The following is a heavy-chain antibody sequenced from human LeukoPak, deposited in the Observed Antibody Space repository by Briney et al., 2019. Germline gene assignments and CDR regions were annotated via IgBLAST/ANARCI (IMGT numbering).Heavy chain of an antibody. Sequence: ASVEVSCKASGYTFTSYDINWVRQATGQGLEWMGWMNPNSGNTGYAQKFQGRVTMTRNTSISTAYMELSSLRSEDTAVYYCARRSGYYYYYYMDVWGKGTTVTVSS. CDR2: MNPNSGNT. CDR3: ARRSGYYYYYYMDV. J-gene: IGHJ6*03. D-gene: IGHD3-10*01. CDR1: GYTFTSYD. V-gene: IGHV1-8*01.